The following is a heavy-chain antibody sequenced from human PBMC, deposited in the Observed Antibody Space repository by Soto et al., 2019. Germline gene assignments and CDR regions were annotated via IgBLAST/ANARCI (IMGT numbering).Heavy chain of an antibody. CDR1: GGSVKGYY. CDR3: ATRITVFGLLIPPFDP. J-gene: IGHJ5*02. CDR2: INHTGGT. Sequence: SETLSLTCSVYGGSVKGYYWNWIRQPPGKGLEWIGEINHTGGTHYNPSLKSRVTMSVDTSKNQFSLRLSSVTAADTAIYYCATRITVFGLLIPPFDPWGQGTQVTVSS. D-gene: IGHD3-3*01. V-gene: IGHV4-34*01.